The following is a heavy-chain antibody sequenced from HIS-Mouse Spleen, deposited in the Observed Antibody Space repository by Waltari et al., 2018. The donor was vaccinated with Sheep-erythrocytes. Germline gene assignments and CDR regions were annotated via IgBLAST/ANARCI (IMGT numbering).Heavy chain of an antibody. CDR2: ISSSSSYI. Sequence: EVQLVESGGGLVKPGGSLRLSCAASGFTFSSYSMTWVRQAPGRGLGWVSSISSSSSYIYYADSVKRRFTISRDNAKNSLYLQMNSLRAEDTAVYYCARVASGATFDYWGQGTLVTVSS. V-gene: IGHV3-21*01. D-gene: IGHD1-26*01. CDR3: ARVASGATFDY. CDR1: GFTFSSYS. J-gene: IGHJ4*02.